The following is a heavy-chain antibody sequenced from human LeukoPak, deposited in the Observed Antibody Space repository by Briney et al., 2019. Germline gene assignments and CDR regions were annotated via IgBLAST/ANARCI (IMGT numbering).Heavy chain of an antibody. Sequence: SETLSLTCTVSGGSISSGDYYWSWIRQPPGKGLEWIGYIYYSGSTYYNPSLKSRVTMSVDTSKNQFSLKLSSVTAADTAVYYCARQYYYDSSGYWGDNWFDPWGQGTLVTVSS. V-gene: IGHV4-30-4*01. CDR3: ARQYYYDSSGYWGDNWFDP. D-gene: IGHD3-22*01. CDR2: IYYSGST. J-gene: IGHJ5*02. CDR1: GGSISSGDYY.